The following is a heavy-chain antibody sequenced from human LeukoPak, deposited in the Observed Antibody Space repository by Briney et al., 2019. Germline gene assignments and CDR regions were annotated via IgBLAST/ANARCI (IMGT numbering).Heavy chain of an antibody. CDR1: GGSISSYY. V-gene: IGHV4-59*01. CDR2: IYYSGST. Sequence: PSQTLSLTCTVSGGSISSYYWSWIRQPPGKELEWIGYIYYSGSTNYNPSLKSRVTISVDTSKNQFSLKLSSVTAADTAVYYCARGAAAAGRLGFDYWGQGTLVTVSS. D-gene: IGHD6-13*01. J-gene: IGHJ4*02. CDR3: ARGAAAAGRLGFDY.